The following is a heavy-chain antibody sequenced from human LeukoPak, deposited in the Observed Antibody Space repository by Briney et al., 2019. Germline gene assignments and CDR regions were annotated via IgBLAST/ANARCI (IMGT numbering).Heavy chain of an antibody. J-gene: IGHJ6*02. Sequence: GGSLRLSCAASGFTFRNYWMGWVRQAPGKGLEWVAVISYDGRSKYYADSVRGRFTISRDDSKNTLYLQLNSLRTEDTAVYYCARDKGTTPYYYYGMDVWGQGTTVTVSS. CDR3: ARDKGTTPYYYYGMDV. D-gene: IGHD1-14*01. CDR1: GFTFRNYW. CDR2: ISYDGRSK. V-gene: IGHV3-30*03.